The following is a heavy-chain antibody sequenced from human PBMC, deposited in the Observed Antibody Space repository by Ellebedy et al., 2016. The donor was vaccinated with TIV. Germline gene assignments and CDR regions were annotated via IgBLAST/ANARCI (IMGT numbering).Heavy chain of an antibody. Sequence: SETLSLXXTVSGASINSYYWSWFRQPPGKGLEWIGHIYDSGTTSYSPSLKSRVTISVDTSKNQFSLKLNSVTAADTAVYYCAKDRGAAYWGQGTLVTVSS. CDR1: GASINSYY. D-gene: IGHD3-10*01. V-gene: IGHV4-59*13. CDR2: IYDSGTT. J-gene: IGHJ4*02. CDR3: AKDRGAAY.